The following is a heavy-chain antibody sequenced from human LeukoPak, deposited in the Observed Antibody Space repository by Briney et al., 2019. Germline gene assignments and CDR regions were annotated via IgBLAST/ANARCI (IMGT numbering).Heavy chain of an antibody. CDR1: GYTLTELS. V-gene: IGHV1-24*01. D-gene: IGHD5-24*01. Sequence: ASVKVSCKVSGYTLTELSMHWVRQAPGKGLEWMGGFDPEDGETIHAQKFQGRVTMTEDTSTDTAYMELSSLRSEDTAVYYCATDLRRDGYNSDFDYWGQGTLVTVSS. CDR2: FDPEDGET. J-gene: IGHJ4*02. CDR3: ATDLRRDGYNSDFDY.